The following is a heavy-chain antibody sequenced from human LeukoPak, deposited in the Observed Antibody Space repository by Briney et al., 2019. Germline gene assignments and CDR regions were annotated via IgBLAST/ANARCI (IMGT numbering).Heavy chain of an antibody. Sequence: GGSLRLSCAVSGFTFSGFWMSWSRQAPGKGLEWVASINSDGSEGYYADVVKGRFTISRDNAKNSLYLQMNSLRAEDTAVYYCANGRYYDSSGPLPTDYWGQGTLVTVSS. CDR3: ANGRYYDSSGPLPTDY. D-gene: IGHD3-22*01. CDR2: INSDGSEG. J-gene: IGHJ4*02. CDR1: GFTFSGFW. V-gene: IGHV3-7*03.